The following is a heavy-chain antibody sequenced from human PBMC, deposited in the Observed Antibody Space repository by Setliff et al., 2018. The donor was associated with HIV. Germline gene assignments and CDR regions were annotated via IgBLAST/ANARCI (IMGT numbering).Heavy chain of an antibody. CDR2: IKGDGSEQ. Sequence: GESPKISCAASGFIFSNSWMTWVRQAPGKGLEWVANIKGDGSEQYYVASVKGRFTISRDNFKNSLYLQMTSLRVEDTAVYYCARDPYNTVTVNFGAFDIWGQGTMVTV. CDR1: GFIFSNSW. CDR3: ARDPYNTVTVNFGAFDI. J-gene: IGHJ3*02. V-gene: IGHV3-7*03. D-gene: IGHD3-9*01.